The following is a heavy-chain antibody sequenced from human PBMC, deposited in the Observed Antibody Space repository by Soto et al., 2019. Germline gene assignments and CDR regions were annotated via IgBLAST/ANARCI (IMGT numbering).Heavy chain of an antibody. CDR3: AKGPEYDILTGCDY. V-gene: IGHV3-23*01. CDR1: GFTFSLSA. D-gene: IGHD3-9*01. J-gene: IGHJ4*02. CDR2: ISGGGGST. Sequence: EVQLLESGGGFVQPGGSLRLSCAASGFTFSLSAMSWVRQAPGRGLEWVSSISGGGGSTEYADSVKGRFTVSRDNSKATVHLKMNSLRAEDTAVYDCAKGPEYDILTGCDYWGQGALVTVSS.